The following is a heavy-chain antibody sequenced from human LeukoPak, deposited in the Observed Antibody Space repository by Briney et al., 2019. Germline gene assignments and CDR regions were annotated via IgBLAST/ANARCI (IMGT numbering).Heavy chain of an antibody. V-gene: IGHV4-59*01. CDR1: GGSISTYY. CDR2: IYHSGST. CDR3: ARGGGYASPIGY. D-gene: IGHD5-12*01. J-gene: IGHJ4*02. Sequence: PSETLSLTCTLSGGSISTYYWSWIRQPPGKGLEWIGYIYHSGSTNYNPSLKSRVTISVDTSENQFSLKLSSVTAADTAVYYCARGGGYASPIGYWGRGALVTVSS.